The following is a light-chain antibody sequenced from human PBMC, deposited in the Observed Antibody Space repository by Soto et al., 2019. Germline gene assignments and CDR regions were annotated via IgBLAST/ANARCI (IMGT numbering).Light chain of an antibody. V-gene: IGKV1-27*01. CDR1: QGISNF. CDR2: AAS. CDR3: QKYNSAPWT. Sequence: DIQMTQSPSSLSASVGDRVTITCRASQGISNFLAWHQQKPGKVPKLLIYAASTLQSGVPSRFSGSGSGTDFALTITSLQPEDVATYYCQKYNSAPWTFGQGTKVDIK. J-gene: IGKJ1*01.